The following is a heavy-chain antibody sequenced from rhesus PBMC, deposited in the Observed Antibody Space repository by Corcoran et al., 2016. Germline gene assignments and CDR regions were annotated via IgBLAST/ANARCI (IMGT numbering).Heavy chain of an antibody. V-gene: IGHV1-198*02. Sequence: QVQLVQSGAEVKKPGASVKVSCKASGFTFGSYAINWVRQAPGQGLELMGVIIPLVGITNYAEKFQCRVTITAEKSTSTAYMELSSLRSEDTAVYYCARASSGWSEDAFDFWGQGLRVTVSS. D-gene: IGHD6S26*01. CDR2: IIPLVGIT. CDR1: GFTFGSYA. CDR3: ARASSGWSEDAFDF. J-gene: IGHJ3*01.